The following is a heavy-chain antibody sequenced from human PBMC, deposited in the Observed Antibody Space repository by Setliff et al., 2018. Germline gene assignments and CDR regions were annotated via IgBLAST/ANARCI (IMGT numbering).Heavy chain of an antibody. CDR3: AKRGDGMDV. CDR2: IRYDGSDK. J-gene: IGHJ6*02. D-gene: IGHD3-16*01. V-gene: IGHV3-30*02. CDR1: GFTFSTSG. Sequence: GESLTISCAASGFTFSTSGMHWVHQAPGKGLEWVAFIRYDGSDKYYADSVKGRFTISRDNSKNTLYLQMNSLRAEDTGVYYCAKRGDGMDVWGQGTTVTVS.